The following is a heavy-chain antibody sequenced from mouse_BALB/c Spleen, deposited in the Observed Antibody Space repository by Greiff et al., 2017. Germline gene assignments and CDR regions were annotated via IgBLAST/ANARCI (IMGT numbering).Heavy chain of an antibody. D-gene: IGHD2-1*01. CDR3: ASIIYYGNYEAY. CDR1: GYSITSGYY. J-gene: IGHJ3*01. Sequence: ESGPGLVKPSQSLSLTCSVTGYSITSGYYWNWIRQFPGNKLEWMGYISYDGSNNYNPSLKNRISITRDTSKNQFFLKLNSVTTEDTATYYCASIIYYGNYEAYWGQGTLVTVSA. CDR2: ISYDGSN. V-gene: IGHV3-6*02.